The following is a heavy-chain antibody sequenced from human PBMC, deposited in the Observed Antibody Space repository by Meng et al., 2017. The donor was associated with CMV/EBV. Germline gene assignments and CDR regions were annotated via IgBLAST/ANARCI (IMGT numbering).Heavy chain of an antibody. J-gene: IGHJ4*02. CDR3: ARDRGRRSRFFDY. CDR1: GGTFSSYA. CDR2: IIPIFGTA. Sequence: EKPWSSVKVACKASGGTFSSYAISWVRQAPGQGLEWMGGIIPIFGTANYAQKFQGRVTITADESTSTAYMELSSLRSEDTAVYYCARDRGRRSRFFDYWGQGTLVTVSS. D-gene: IGHD1-1*01. V-gene: IGHV1-69*01.